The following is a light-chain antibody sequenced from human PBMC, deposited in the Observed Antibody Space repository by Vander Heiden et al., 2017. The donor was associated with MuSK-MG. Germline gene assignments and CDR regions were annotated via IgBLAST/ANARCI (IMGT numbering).Light chain of an antibody. V-gene: IGKV1-5*03. Sequence: DIQMTQSPSTLSASVGDRVTITCRASQSISTWLAWYQQKPGKAPNLLIYRASTLESGVPSRFSGSGYGTEFTFTISSRHPEDFAAYYCQHDKRNSAITFGGGTKVEIK. CDR1: QSISTW. CDR3: QHDKRNSAIT. J-gene: IGKJ4*01. CDR2: RAS.